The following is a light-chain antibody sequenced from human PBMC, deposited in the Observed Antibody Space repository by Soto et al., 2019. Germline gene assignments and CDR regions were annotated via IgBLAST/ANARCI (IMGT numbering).Light chain of an antibody. J-gene: IGLJ1*01. Sequence: QSALTQPASVSGSPGQSITISCTGTSSDVGAYNSVAWYQHNPGKAPKLMIYDVSNRPAGVSSLFSGSKAANTSSLSISGLQADDESDYYCRSYTSSSTLVFGTGTKLTVL. CDR2: DVS. V-gene: IGLV2-14*01. CDR3: RSYTSSSTLV. CDR1: SSDVGAYNS.